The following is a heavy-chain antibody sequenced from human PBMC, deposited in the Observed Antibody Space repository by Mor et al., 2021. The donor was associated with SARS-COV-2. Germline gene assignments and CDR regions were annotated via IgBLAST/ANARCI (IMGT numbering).Heavy chain of an antibody. Sequence: DYAAPVKGRFTISRDDSKNTLYLQMNSLKTEDTAVYYCTTEGGATQEGMDVWGQGTTVTVSS. V-gene: IGHV3-15*01. J-gene: IGHJ6*02. CDR3: TTEGGATQEGMDV. D-gene: IGHD1-26*01.